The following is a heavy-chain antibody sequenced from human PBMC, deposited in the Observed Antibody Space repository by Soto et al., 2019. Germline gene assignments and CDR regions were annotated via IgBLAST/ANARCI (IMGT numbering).Heavy chain of an antibody. Sequence: SETLSLTCAVYGGSFSGYYWSWIRQPPGKGLEWIGEINHSGSTNYNPSLKSRVTISVDTSKNQFSLKLSSVTAADTAVYYCASLIAAAGRPNYYYYYYMDVWGKGTTVTVSS. V-gene: IGHV4-34*01. CDR2: INHSGST. CDR3: ASLIAAAGRPNYYYYYYMDV. J-gene: IGHJ6*03. CDR1: GGSFSGYY. D-gene: IGHD6-13*01.